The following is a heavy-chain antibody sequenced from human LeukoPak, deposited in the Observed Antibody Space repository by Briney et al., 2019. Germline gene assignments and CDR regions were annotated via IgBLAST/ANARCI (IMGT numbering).Heavy chain of an antibody. CDR2: IYYSGST. V-gene: IGHV4-31*03. D-gene: IGHD3-10*01. CDR1: GGSISSGGYY. CDR3: ARGYYYGSGSYYNCRAFDI. J-gene: IGHJ3*02. Sequence: SETLSLTCSASGGSISSGGYYWTWIRQHPGKGLEWIGYIYYSGSTYYNPSLKSRLTISVDTSKNQFSLKLSSVTAADTAVYYCARGYYYGSGSYYNCRAFDIWGQGTMVTVSS.